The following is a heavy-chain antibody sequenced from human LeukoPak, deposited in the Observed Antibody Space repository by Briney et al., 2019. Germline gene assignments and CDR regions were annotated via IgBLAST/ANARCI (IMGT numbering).Heavy chain of an antibody. CDR1: GYTFTSYY. V-gene: IGHV1-46*03. J-gene: IGHJ3*02. CDR2: INPSGGCT. Sequence: ASVKVSCKASGYTFTSYYMHWVRQAPGQGLEWMGIINPSGGCTSYAQKFQGRVTMTRDTSTSTVYMELSSLRSEDTAVYYCALNYYDFWSGPPTYAFDIWGQGTMVTVSS. CDR3: ALNYYDFWSGPPTYAFDI. D-gene: IGHD3-3*01.